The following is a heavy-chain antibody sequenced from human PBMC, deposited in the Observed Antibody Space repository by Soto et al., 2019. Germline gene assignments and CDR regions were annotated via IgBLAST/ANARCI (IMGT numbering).Heavy chain of an antibody. CDR3: ARDVASDAFDI. V-gene: IGHV1-46*01. Sequence: ASVNVSCKASGYTFTSYYMHWVRQAPGQGLEWMGIINPSGGSTSYAQKFQGRVTMTRDTSTSTVYMELSSLRSEDTAVYYCARDVASDAFDIWGQGTMVTVSS. CDR1: GYTFTSYY. J-gene: IGHJ3*02. D-gene: IGHD5-12*01. CDR2: INPSGGST.